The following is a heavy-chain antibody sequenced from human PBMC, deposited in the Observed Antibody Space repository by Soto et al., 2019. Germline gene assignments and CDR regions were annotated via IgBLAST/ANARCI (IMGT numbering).Heavy chain of an antibody. V-gene: IGHV3-53*01. J-gene: IGHJ4*02. CDR2: IHFGGNT. CDR3: TKVSPQWLVHDY. D-gene: IGHD6-19*01. Sequence: GGPLRLSCAASGFTVSGDYVSWVRQAPGKGLECVSVIHFGGNTYYADSVKGRFTVSRDNSKNTLYLQMNSLRVEDTAIYFCTKVSPQWLVHDYWGQGTLVTVSS. CDR1: GFTVSGDY.